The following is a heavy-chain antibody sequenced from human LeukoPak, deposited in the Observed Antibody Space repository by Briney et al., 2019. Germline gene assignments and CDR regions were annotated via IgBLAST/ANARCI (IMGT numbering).Heavy chain of an antibody. D-gene: IGHD6-13*01. CDR1: GYTFTNYY. V-gene: IGHV1-46*01. CDR3: ARDERTAEGARDFDC. J-gene: IGHJ4*02. Sequence: GASVKVSCKASGYTFTNYYLHWVRRGPGQGLEWRGIIDPNDAWTRYLEKFQGRLTLTRDRLTSPVYLNLDSLRSDDTAVYYCARDERTAEGARDFDCWGQGTLVTVSS. CDR2: IDPNDAWT.